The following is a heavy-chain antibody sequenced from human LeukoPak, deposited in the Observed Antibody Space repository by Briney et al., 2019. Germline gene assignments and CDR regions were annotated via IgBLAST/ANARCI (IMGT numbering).Heavy chain of an antibody. CDR3: ARDGGSSGMDV. Sequence: SETLSLTCTVSGGSISSYYWSWIRQPPGKGLEWIGYIYYSGSTNYNPSLKSRVTISVDTSKNQFSLELSSVTAADTAVYYCARDGGSSGMDVWGQGTTVTVSS. CDR1: GGSISSYY. V-gene: IGHV4-59*01. J-gene: IGHJ6*02. D-gene: IGHD3-10*01. CDR2: IYYSGST.